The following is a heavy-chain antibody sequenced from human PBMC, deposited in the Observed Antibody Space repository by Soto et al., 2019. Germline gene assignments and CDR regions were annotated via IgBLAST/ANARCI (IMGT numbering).Heavy chain of an antibody. J-gene: IGHJ3*02. CDR2: MSAYNGNT. D-gene: IGHD2-8*01. V-gene: IGHV1-18*01. CDR1: GYTFTSYG. Sequence: GVSVKVSCKASGYTFTSYGISWVRQAPGQGLEWMGWMSAYNGNTAYAQKLQGRVTMTTDTSMSTGYMGLSSLRSEDTSVYYSARGADNIVQLGYAIFRGAFDIRGKGTMVTVSS. CDR3: ARGADNIVQLGYAIFRGAFDI.